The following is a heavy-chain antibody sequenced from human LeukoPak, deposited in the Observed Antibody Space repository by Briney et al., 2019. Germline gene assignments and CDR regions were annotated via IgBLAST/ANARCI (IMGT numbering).Heavy chain of an antibody. CDR3: ARGDSYYYYYGMDV. CDR2: ISSSGSTI. Sequence: SGGSLRLSCAASGFTFSSYAMSWVRQAPGKGLEWVSYISSSGSTIYYADSVKGRFTISRDNAKNSLYLQMNSLRAEDTAVYYCARGDSYYYYYGMDVWGQGTTVTVSS. V-gene: IGHV3-48*04. J-gene: IGHJ6*02. CDR1: GFTFSSYA. D-gene: IGHD1-26*01.